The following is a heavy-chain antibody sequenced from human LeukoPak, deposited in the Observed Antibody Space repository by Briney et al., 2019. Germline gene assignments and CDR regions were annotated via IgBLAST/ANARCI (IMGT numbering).Heavy chain of an antibody. V-gene: IGHV1-2*02. CDR1: GYTFTGYY. CDR2: INPNSGGS. J-gene: IGHJ4*02. CDR3: ARVGSGRYNYGYSLVY. D-gene: IGHD5-18*01. Sequence: ASVKVACKASGYTFTGYYMHWVRQAPGQGLEWMGWINPNSGGSSYAQKFQGRVTMTRDTSISTAYMELSSLRSDDTAVYYCARVGSGRYNYGYSLVYWGQGTLVTVSS.